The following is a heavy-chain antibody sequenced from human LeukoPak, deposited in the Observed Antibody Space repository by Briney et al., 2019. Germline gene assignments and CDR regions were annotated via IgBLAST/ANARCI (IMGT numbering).Heavy chain of an antibody. D-gene: IGHD6-13*01. V-gene: IGHV3-30*02. CDR1: RFTFSNYG. J-gene: IGHJ4*02. Sequence: GGSLRLSCAASRFTFSNYGIHWVRQAPGKGLEWVAFIRFDGSNKNYADSVKGRFTISRDNSKNTLYLQMNSLRAEDTAVYYCAKKGSSSWYHFVYWGQGTLVTVSS. CDR3: AKKGSSSWYHFVY. CDR2: IRFDGSNK.